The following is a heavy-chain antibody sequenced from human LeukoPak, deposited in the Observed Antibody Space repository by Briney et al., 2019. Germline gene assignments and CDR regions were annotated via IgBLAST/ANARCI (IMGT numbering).Heavy chain of an antibody. Sequence: ASVKVSCKASGYTFTGYYMHWVRQAPGQGLEWMGWINPNSGGTNYAQEFQGRVTMTRGTSISTAYMELSRLRSDDTAVYYCAREVIVGARTFDIWGQGTMVTVSS. CDR1: GYTFTGYY. J-gene: IGHJ3*02. CDR2: INPNSGGT. V-gene: IGHV1-2*02. D-gene: IGHD1-26*01. CDR3: AREVIVGARTFDI.